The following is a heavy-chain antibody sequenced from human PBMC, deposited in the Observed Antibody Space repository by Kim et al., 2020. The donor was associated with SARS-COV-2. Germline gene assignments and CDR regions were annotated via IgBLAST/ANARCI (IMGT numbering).Heavy chain of an antibody. Sequence: SETLSLTCTVSGGSISSGVNYWSWIRQPAGRGLEWIGRIYTTGSTNYSPSLQSRVTISVDTSKNQFSLNLSSVTAADTAVYYCARDSRMETNRGGYYYYGMDVWGQGTTVTVSS. CDR3: ARDSRMETNRGGYYYYGMDV. CDR1: GGSISSGVNY. J-gene: IGHJ6*02. CDR2: IYTTGST. V-gene: IGHV4-61*02. D-gene: IGHD2-15*01.